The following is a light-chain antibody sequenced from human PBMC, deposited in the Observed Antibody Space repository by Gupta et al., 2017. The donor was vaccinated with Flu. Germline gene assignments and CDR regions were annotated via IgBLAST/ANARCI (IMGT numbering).Light chain of an antibody. CDR1: STDVGHYDY. V-gene: IGLV2-11*03. CDR3: CSYAGTFTFV. J-gene: IGLJ3*02. Sequence: STDVGHYDYVSWYQQHPGKAPRLMLYGVNTRPSGVPDRFSGSKSGNTASLAISGLQAEDEANYYCCSYAGTFTFVFGGGTKLTVL. CDR2: GVN.